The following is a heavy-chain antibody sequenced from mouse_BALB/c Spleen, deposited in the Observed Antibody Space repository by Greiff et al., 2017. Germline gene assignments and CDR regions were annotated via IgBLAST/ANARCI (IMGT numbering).Heavy chain of an antibody. J-gene: IGHJ2*01. D-gene: IGHD2-1*01. CDR1: GFTFSSYG. CDR3: ARHVDGNYYFDY. Sequence: EVQLVESGGGLVKPGGSLKLSCAASGFTFSSYGMSWVRQTPDKRLEWVATISSGGSYTYYPDSVKGRFTISRDNAKNTLYLQMSSLKSEDTAMYYCARHVDGNYYFDYWGQGTTLTVSS. V-gene: IGHV5-6*01. CDR2: ISSGGSYT.